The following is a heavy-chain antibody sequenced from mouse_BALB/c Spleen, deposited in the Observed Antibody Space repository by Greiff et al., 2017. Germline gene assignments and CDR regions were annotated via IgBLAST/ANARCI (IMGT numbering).Heavy chain of an antibody. J-gene: IGHJ4*01. CDR1: GFSLTSYD. D-gene: IGHD1-1*01. V-gene: IGHV2-9-2*01. CDR2: IWTGGGT. CDR3: VRGGSSEDYAMDY. Sequence: QVQLKQSGPGLVAPSQSLSITCTVSGFSLTSYDISWIRQPPGKGLEWLGVIWTGGGTNYNSAFMSRLSISKDNSKSQVFLKMNSLQTDDTAIYYCVRGGSSEDYAMDYWGQGTSVTVSS.